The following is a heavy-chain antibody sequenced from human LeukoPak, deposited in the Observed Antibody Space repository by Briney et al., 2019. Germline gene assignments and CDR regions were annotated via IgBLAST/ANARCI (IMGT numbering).Heavy chain of an antibody. Sequence: PSETLSLTCTLSIDSIRLYYWSWIRQPPGKGLEWIGYIYYSGSTDYNPSLKSRVTISVDTSKNKFSLKLSSVTAADTAVYYCASMIGGSCLLGHWGQGTLVTVSS. D-gene: IGHD2-15*01. CDR2: IYYSGST. J-gene: IGHJ4*02. CDR3: ASMIGGSCLLGH. CDR1: IDSIRLYY. V-gene: IGHV4-59*08.